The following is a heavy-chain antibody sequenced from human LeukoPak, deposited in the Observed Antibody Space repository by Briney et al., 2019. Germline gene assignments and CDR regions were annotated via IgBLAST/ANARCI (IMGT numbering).Heavy chain of an antibody. CDR2: ISGSGGST. Sequence: PGGSLRLSCAASGFTFSSYAMSWVRQAPGKGLEWVSAISGSGGSTYYADSVKGRFTISRDNSKNTLYLQMNSLRAEDTAVYYCAKLPHIVVVVAPTDAFDIWGQGTMVTVSS. D-gene: IGHD2-15*01. CDR1: GFTFSSYA. CDR3: AKLPHIVVVVAPTDAFDI. V-gene: IGHV3-23*01. J-gene: IGHJ3*02.